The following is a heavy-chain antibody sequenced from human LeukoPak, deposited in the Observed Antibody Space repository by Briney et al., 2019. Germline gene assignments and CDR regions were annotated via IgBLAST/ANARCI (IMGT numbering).Heavy chain of an antibody. Sequence: PGGSLRLSCAAPGFTFSSYSMNWVRQAPGKGLEWVSSISSSSSYIYYADSVKGRFTISRDNAKNSLYLQMNSLRAEDTAVYYCARETADSSSWYSAYYYYYMDVWGKGTTVTISS. V-gene: IGHV3-21*01. CDR2: ISSSSSYI. CDR3: ARETADSSSWYSAYYYYYMDV. J-gene: IGHJ6*03. CDR1: GFTFSSYS. D-gene: IGHD6-13*01.